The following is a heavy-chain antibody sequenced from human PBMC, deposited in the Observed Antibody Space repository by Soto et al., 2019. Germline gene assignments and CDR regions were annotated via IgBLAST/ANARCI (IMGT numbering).Heavy chain of an antibody. CDR1: GFTFSSSA. CDR3: ARDAWNSSSWYNYYGMDV. D-gene: IGHD6-13*01. CDR2: IYSGGST. Sequence: GGSLRLSCAASGFTFSSSAMHWVRQAPGKGLEWVSVIYSGGSTYYADSEKGRFTISRHKSKNALYLQMNSLRAEDAAVYYCARDAWNSSSWYNYYGMDVWGQGTTVTVSS. J-gene: IGHJ6*02. V-gene: IGHV3-53*04.